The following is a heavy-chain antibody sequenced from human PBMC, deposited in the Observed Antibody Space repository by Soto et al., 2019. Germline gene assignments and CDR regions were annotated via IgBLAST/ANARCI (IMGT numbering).Heavy chain of an antibody. V-gene: IGHV3-23*01. CDR1: GFTFSSYA. J-gene: IGHJ4*02. Sequence: GGSLRLSCAASGFTFSSYAMSWVRQAPGKGLEWVSAISGSGGSTYYADSVKGRFTISRDNSKNTLYLQKNSLRAEDTAVYYCAKDSITFGGDAPPFFDYWGQGTLVTVSS. CDR3: AKDSITFGGDAPPFFDY. CDR2: ISGSGGST. D-gene: IGHD3-16*01.